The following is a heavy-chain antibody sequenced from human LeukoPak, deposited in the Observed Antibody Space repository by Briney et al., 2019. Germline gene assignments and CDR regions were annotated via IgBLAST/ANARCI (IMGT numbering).Heavy chain of an antibody. CDR3: ARDRSRGSYLYYMDV. V-gene: IGHV4-59*01. D-gene: IGHD1-26*01. J-gene: IGHJ6*03. Sequence: PSETLSLTCTVSGGSISSYYWSWIRQPPGKGQEWIGYIYYSGSTNYNPSLKSRVTISVDTSKNQFSLKLSSVTAADTAVYYCARDRSRGSYLYYMDVWGKGTTVTVSS. CDR1: GGSISSYY. CDR2: IYYSGST.